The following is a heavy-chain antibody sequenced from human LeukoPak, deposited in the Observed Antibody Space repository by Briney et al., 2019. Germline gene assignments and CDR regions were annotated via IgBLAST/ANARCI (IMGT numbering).Heavy chain of an antibody. D-gene: IGHD6-13*01. CDR1: GGSFSGYY. V-gene: IGHV4-34*01. CDR3: ARPTGGSSLRGGAFDI. J-gene: IGHJ3*02. Sequence: SETLSLTCAVYGGSFSGYYWSWIRQPPGKGLEWIGEINHSGSTNYNPSLKSRVTISVDTSKNQFSLKLSSVTAADTAVYYCARPTGGSSLRGGAFDIWGQGTMVTVSS. CDR2: INHSGST.